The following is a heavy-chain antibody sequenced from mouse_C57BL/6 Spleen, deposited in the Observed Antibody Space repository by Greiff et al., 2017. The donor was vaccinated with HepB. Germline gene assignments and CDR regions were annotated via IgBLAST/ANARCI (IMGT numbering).Heavy chain of an antibody. D-gene: IGHD1-1*01. Sequence: VQLKESGPGLVQPSQRLSITCTVSGFSLTSYGVHWVRQSPGKGLEWLGVIWSGGSTDYNAAFISRLSISKDNSKSQVFFKMNSLQADDTAIYYCASPLYGSSWNYAMDYWGQGTSVTVSS. CDR3: ASPLYGSSWNYAMDY. V-gene: IGHV2-2*01. J-gene: IGHJ4*01. CDR1: GFSLTSYG. CDR2: IWSGGST.